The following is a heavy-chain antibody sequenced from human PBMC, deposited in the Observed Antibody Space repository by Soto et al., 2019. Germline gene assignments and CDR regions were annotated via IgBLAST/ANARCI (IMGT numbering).Heavy chain of an antibody. CDR1: GGSISSGVFY. CDR3: ARDLGCGGGSCYYYYGMDV. J-gene: IGHJ6*02. CDR2: IYYSGST. V-gene: IGHV4-31*03. D-gene: IGHD2-15*01. Sequence: PSETLSLTCTVSGGSISSGVFYWSGIRQHPGKGLEWIGYIYYSGSTYYNPSLKSRVTISVDTSKNQFSLKLSSVTAADTAVYYCARDLGCGGGSCYYYYGMDVWGQGTTVTVS.